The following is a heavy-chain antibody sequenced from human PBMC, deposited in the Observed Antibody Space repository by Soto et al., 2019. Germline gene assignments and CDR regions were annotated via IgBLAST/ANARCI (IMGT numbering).Heavy chain of an antibody. CDR1: GFIFSNYV. Sequence: QVQLVESGGGVVQPGRSLRLSCAASGFIFSNYVMYWVRQAPGKGLEWVAFMSYDGTTKYYADSVKGRFTISRDNSNNTLYLQMNNLRPEDTGVYYCAREVLWSRYFDYWGQGTLVTVSS. CDR2: MSYDGTTK. J-gene: IGHJ4*02. D-gene: IGHD2-21*01. CDR3: AREVLWSRYFDY. V-gene: IGHV3-30-3*01.